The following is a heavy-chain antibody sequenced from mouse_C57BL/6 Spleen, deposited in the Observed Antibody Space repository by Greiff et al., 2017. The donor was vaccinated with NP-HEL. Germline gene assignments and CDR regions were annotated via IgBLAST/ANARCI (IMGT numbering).Heavy chain of an antibody. V-gene: IGHV1-54*01. CDR3: ARSAVVFDV. CDR2: INPGSGGT. CDR1: GYAFTNYL. J-gene: IGHJ1*03. Sequence: VQLQQSGAELVRPGTSVKVSCKASGYAFTNYLIEWVKQRPGQGLEWIGVINPGSGGTNYNEKFKGKATLTADKSSSTAYMQLSSLTSEDSAVYCCARSAVVFDVWGTGTTVTVSS. D-gene: IGHD1-1*01.